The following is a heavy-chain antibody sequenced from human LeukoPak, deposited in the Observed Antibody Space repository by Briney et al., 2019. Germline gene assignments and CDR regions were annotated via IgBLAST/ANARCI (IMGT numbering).Heavy chain of an antibody. CDR2: ISGSSSYI. J-gene: IGHJ3*02. CDR3: ARDGWDIAVAATTDAFDI. V-gene: IGHV3-21*03. Sequence: GGSLRLSCAASGFTFSDYSMNWVRQAPGKGLEWVSSISGSSSYIYYADSVRGRFTISRDNAKNSLYLQMSSLRAEDTAVYYCARDGWDIAVAATTDAFDIWGQGTMVTVSS. D-gene: IGHD6-19*01. CDR1: GFTFSDYS.